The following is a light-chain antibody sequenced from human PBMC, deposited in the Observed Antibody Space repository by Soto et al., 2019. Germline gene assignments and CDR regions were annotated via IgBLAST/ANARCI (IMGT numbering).Light chain of an antibody. CDR3: GSYRVNSCDV. Sequence: QSALAQPASVSGSPGQSITISCTGTSSDVGGYNFVSWYQQYPGKAPKLMIYEVSYRPSGVSNRFSGSKSGDTASLTISGLQTEDEADYYCGSYRVNSCDVFGTGTKVTVL. CDR1: SSDVGGYNF. V-gene: IGLV2-14*01. CDR2: EVS. J-gene: IGLJ1*01.